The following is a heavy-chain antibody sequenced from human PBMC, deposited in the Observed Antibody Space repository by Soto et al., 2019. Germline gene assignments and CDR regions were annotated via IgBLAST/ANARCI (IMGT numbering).Heavy chain of an antibody. D-gene: IGHD3-9*01. CDR2: ISGSGGST. CDR1: GFTFSSSA. Sequence: PGGSLRLSCATSGFTFSSSAMSWVRQAPGRGLEWVSAISGSGGSTYYADSVRGRFTISRENSKNTLYLQMNSLRAEDTAVYYCAKDARYFDWLYGMDVWGQGTTVTVSS. J-gene: IGHJ6*02. CDR3: AKDARYFDWLYGMDV. V-gene: IGHV3-23*01.